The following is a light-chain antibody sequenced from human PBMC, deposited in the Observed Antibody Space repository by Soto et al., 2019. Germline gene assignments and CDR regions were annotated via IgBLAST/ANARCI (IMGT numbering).Light chain of an antibody. CDR2: AAS. J-gene: IGKJ2*01. CDR1: QTISTY. V-gene: IGKV1-39*01. CDR3: QQTFSTPYT. Sequence: DIQMTQSPPSLSASVGDRVTITCRASQTISTYLNWYQQKPGKAPKLLIFAASSLESGVPSRVSGSGSGTDVTLTIGSLQPEDFAFYYCQQTFSTPYTFGQGTKLEIK.